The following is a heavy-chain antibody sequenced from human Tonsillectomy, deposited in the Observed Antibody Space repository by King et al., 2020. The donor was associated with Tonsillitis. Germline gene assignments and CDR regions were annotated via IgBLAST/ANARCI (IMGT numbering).Heavy chain of an antibody. CDR3: ASGRVQWLFDPRDPVGRRATIWCDS. Sequence: VQLQESGPGLAKPSHTLSLTCDVSGDSIGSSRHSWSWFRRPPGKGLEWIAYMDSTESTNYNPSLQSPVTMSVDSARNQFFLNVNSVTAADTAVYYCASGRVQWLFDPRDPVGRRATIWCDSWGQGILVTVSS. CDR1: GDSIGSSRHS. V-gene: IGHV4-30-4*07. J-gene: IGHJ5*01. CDR2: MDSTEST. D-gene: IGHD3-22*01.